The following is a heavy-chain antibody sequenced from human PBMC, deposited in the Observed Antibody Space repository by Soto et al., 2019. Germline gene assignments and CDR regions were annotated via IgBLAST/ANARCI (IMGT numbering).Heavy chain of an antibody. D-gene: IGHD6-19*01. CDR3: ARVEAVAGLYNYHGLDV. Sequence: QVQLVQSGAEVKKPGSSVKVSCKVSGGTFSNYAIDWVRLAPGHGLEWMGGIVPIFGTTYYTQKFQGRATTIADDDTTTAYLEMSSLRSADTAIYYCARVEAVAGLYNYHGLDVWGQGTAVTVSS. CDR1: GGTFSNYA. V-gene: IGHV1-69*12. CDR2: IVPIFGTT. J-gene: IGHJ6*02.